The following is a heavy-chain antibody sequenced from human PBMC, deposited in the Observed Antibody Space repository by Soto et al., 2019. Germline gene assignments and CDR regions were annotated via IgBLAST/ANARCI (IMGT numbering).Heavy chain of an antibody. J-gene: IGHJ6*02. D-gene: IGHD3-10*01. V-gene: IGHV4-30-4*01. CDR1: GGSISSGDCY. Sequence: LCGGSISSGDCYWSWIRQPPGKGLEWIGYIYYSGSTYYNPSLKSRVTISVDTSKNQFSLKLSSVTAADTAVYYCARDGSGSTVGGMDVWGQGTTVTVSS. CDR3: ARDGSGSTVGGMDV. CDR2: IYYSGST.